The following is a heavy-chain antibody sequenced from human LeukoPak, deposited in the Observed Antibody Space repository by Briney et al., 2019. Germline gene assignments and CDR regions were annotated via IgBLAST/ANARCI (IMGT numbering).Heavy chain of an antibody. CDR1: GGSFSGYY. Sequence: PSETLSLTCAVYGGSFSGYYWSWIRQPPGKGLEWIGEINHSGSTNYNPSLKSRVTISVDTSQNQFSLRLSSVTAADTAVYYCARGRYVTTRGGAAAGFLDYWGQGTLVTVSS. CDR2: INHSGST. J-gene: IGHJ4*02. CDR3: ARGRYVTTRGGAAAGFLDY. D-gene: IGHD6-13*01. V-gene: IGHV4-34*01.